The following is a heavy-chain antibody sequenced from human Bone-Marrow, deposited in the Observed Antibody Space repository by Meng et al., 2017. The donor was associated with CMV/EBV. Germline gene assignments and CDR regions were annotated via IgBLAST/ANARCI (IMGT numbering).Heavy chain of an antibody. CDR2: INWNGGST. J-gene: IGHJ4*02. D-gene: IGHD3-3*01. V-gene: IGHV3-20*04. CDR1: GFTFTPYT. Sequence: GESLKISCVASGFTFTPYTMTWVRQAPGKGLEWVSGINWNGGSTGYADSVKGRFTISRDNAKNSLYLQMNSLRAEDTALYYCARDFWRGLDYWGQGTLVTVSS. CDR3: ARDFWRGLDY.